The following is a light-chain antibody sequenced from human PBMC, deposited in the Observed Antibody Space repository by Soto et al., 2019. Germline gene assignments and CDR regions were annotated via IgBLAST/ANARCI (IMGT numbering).Light chain of an antibody. Sequence: QSALTQPASVSGSPGQSITISCVGTSGDIGDYNYVSWYQQHPGKVPKVIIYDVSNRPSGVSYRFSGTKSGNTASLTVSGLQAEYEADYYCSSYTRSGTLIFGTGTKVTVL. V-gene: IGLV2-14*03. CDR2: DVS. CDR1: SGDIGDYNY. J-gene: IGLJ1*01. CDR3: SSYTRSGTLI.